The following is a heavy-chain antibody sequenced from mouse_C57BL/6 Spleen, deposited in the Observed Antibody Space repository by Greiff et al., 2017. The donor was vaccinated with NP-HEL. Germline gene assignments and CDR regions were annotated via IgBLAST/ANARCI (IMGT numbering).Heavy chain of an antibody. CDR3: AFYSNYVRGAMDY. Sequence: VQLQQSGPELVKPGASVKISCKASGYSFTGYYMNWVKQSPEKSLEWIGEINPSTGGTTYNQKFKAKATLTVDKSSSTAYMQLKSLTSEDSAVYYCAFYSNYVRGAMDYGGQGTSVTVSS. J-gene: IGHJ4*01. V-gene: IGHV1-42*01. CDR1: GYSFTGYY. CDR2: INPSTGGT. D-gene: IGHD2-5*01.